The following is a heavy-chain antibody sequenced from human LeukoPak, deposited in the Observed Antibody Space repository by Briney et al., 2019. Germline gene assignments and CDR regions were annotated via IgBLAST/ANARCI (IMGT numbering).Heavy chain of an antibody. V-gene: IGHV4-31*03. CDR2: ICYSGST. J-gene: IGHJ4*02. D-gene: IGHD3-10*01. CDR1: GGSISSGGYY. Sequence: SETLSLTCTVSGGSISSGGYYWSWIRQHPAKGLEWIGNICYSGSTYYNPSLKSRVTISVDTSKNQFSLKLSSVTAADTAVYYCAGIGERIFDYWGQGTLVTVSS. CDR3: AGIGERIFDY.